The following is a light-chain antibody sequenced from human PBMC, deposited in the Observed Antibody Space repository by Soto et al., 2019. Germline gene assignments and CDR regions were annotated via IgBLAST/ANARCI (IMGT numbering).Light chain of an antibody. V-gene: IGKV1-5*01. Sequence: DIQFTQSPSFLSASVVDRVTITCQASPSISQWLAWSQQKPRKAPKLLIYDASTLESGVPSRFSGSASGTEFTLTISSLQPDDFATYYCQQYNSFLWTFGQGTKVDIK. CDR2: DAS. J-gene: IGKJ1*01. CDR3: QQYNSFLWT. CDR1: PSISQW.